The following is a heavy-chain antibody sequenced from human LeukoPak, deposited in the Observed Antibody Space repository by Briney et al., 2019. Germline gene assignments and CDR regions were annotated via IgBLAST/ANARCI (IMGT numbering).Heavy chain of an antibody. D-gene: IGHD5-12*01. CDR1: GFSFNTAW. CDR3: ARALYGGYGHFDY. V-gene: IGHV3-21*01. CDR2: ISSSSSNI. Sequence: GGSLRLSCAASGFSFNTAWMNWVRQAPGKGLEWVSSISSSSSNIYYADSVKGRFTISRDNAKNSLFLQMNSLRAEDTAVYYCARALYGGYGHFDYWGRGTLVTVSS. J-gene: IGHJ4*02.